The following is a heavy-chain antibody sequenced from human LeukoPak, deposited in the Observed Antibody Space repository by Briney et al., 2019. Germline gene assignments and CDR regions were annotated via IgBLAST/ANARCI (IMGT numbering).Heavy chain of an antibody. J-gene: IGHJ4*02. D-gene: IGHD3-16*01. CDR1: GGSISNYY. CDR3: AREAGRVFDY. Sequence: SETLSLTCSVSGGSISNYYWSWIRQPPGKQLKWIGYIYYSGSTNYNPSLKSRVTISVDTSKNQLSLKLTSVTAADTAVYYCAREAGRVFDYWGQGTLVTVSS. V-gene: IGHV4-59*01. CDR2: IYYSGST.